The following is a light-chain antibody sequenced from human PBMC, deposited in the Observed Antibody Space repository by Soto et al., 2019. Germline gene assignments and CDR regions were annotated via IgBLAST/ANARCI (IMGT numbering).Light chain of an antibody. CDR3: AAWDDSLNGLV. Sequence: QAVVTQPPSASGTPGQRVTGSCSGSSSNIGSNTVNWYQQLPGTAPKLLIYSNNQRPSGVPDRFSGSKSGTSVSLAISGLQSEDEADYYCAAWDDSLNGLVIGGGTKVTVL. V-gene: IGLV1-44*01. CDR2: SNN. J-gene: IGLJ3*02. CDR1: SSNIGSNT.